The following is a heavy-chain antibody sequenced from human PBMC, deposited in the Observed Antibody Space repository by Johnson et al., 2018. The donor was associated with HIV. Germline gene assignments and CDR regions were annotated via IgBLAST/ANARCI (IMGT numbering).Heavy chain of an antibody. CDR3: ARVISGWYQANAFDI. CDR1: GFTFSNAW. V-gene: IGHV3-15*01. Sequence: EVQLVESGGGLVKPGGSLRLSCAASGFTFSNAWMSWVRQAPGKGLEWVGRIKSKTDGGTTDYAAPVKGRFTISRDDSKNTLYLQMNSLRAEDTAVYYCARVISGWYQANAFDIWGQGTMVTVSS. D-gene: IGHD6-19*01. CDR2: IKSKTDGGTT. J-gene: IGHJ3*02.